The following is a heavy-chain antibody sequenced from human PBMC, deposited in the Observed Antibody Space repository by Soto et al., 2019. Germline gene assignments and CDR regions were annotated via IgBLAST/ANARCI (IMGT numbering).Heavy chain of an antibody. CDR2: IYHSGST. Sequence: SETLSLTCAVSGGSISSSNWWSWVRQPPGKGLEWIGEIYHSGSTNYNPSLKSRVTISVDKSKNQFSLKLSSVTAADTAVYYCARVMVAAKPYQLLTYYFDYWGQGTLVTVSS. CDR1: GGSISSSNW. V-gene: IGHV4-4*02. D-gene: IGHD2-2*01. J-gene: IGHJ4*02. CDR3: ARVMVAAKPYQLLTYYFDY.